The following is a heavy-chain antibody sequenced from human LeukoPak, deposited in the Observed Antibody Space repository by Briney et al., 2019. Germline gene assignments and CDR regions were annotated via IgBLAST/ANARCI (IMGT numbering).Heavy chain of an antibody. D-gene: IGHD6-19*01. Sequence: SETLSLTCTVSGGYISSYYWSWIRQPPGKGLEWIGYIYYSGNTNDNPSLKSRVTISIDTSKNQFSLKMSSVTAADTAVYYCARVGSGCFDYWGQGTLVTVSS. CDR2: IYYSGNT. J-gene: IGHJ4*02. CDR3: ARVGSGCFDY. V-gene: IGHV4-59*01. CDR1: GGYISSYY.